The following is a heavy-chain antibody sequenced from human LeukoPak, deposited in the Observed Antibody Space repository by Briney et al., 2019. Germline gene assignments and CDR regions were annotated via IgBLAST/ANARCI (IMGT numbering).Heavy chain of an antibody. CDR1: GFSFSSYS. V-gene: IGHV3-48*01. CDR2: ISGSGNAK. CDR3: ARDYVYAFDY. D-gene: IGHD2/OR15-2a*01. J-gene: IGHJ4*02. Sequence: GGSLRLSCAASGFSFSSYSMNWVRQAPGKGLEWVSYISGSGNAKHYTDSVKGRFTISRDNAKNALYLQMNSLRAEDTAEYFCARDYVYAFDYWGQGALVTVSS.